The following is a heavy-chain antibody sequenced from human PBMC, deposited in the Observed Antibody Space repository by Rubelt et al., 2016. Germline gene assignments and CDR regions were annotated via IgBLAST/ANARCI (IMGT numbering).Heavy chain of an antibody. V-gene: IGHV4-39*01. D-gene: IGHD3-22*01. CDR3: ATPPYDSSGYYWYFDL. Sequence: QVHLQESGPGLVKPSETLSLTCSVSGGSISSIRYYWGWIRQPPGKGLEWIGSIHYAGSTYYNPSLRGRFSISVDTSRNQVSLKLSSVTAADTAVYYCATPPYDSSGYYWYFDLWGRGTLVTVSS. CDR2: IHYAGST. J-gene: IGHJ2*01. CDR1: GGSISSIRYY.